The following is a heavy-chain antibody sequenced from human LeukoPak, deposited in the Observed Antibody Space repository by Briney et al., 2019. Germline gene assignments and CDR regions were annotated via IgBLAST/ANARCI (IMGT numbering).Heavy chain of an antibody. CDR2: IIHMFGTT. CDR3: ASPPADAQNYDFWSGHGGYYYYMDV. V-gene: IGHV1-69*05. Sequence: SVKVSCKASGGTFSSYAISWVRQAPGQGLEWMGGIIHMFGTTNYAQKFQGRVTITTDESTSTAYMELSSLRSEDTAVYYCASPPADAQNYDFWSGHGGYYYYMDVWGKGTTVTVSS. J-gene: IGHJ6*03. D-gene: IGHD3-3*01. CDR1: GGTFSSYA.